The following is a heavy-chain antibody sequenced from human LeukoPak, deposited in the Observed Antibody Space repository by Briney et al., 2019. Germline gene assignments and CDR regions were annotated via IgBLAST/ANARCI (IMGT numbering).Heavy chain of an antibody. CDR3: AKTHFYDSSGYYSLGWFDP. V-gene: IGHV3-23*01. D-gene: IGHD3-22*01. CDR1: GFTISTNA. CDR2: IIGSGGST. Sequence: PGGSLRLSCAASGFTISTNAMSWVRQAPGKGLEWVSGIIGSGGSTYYAASVKGRLTISRDSSKNTLYLQMNSLRVEDTAVYYCAKTHFYDSSGYYSLGWFDPWGQGTLVTVSS. J-gene: IGHJ5*02.